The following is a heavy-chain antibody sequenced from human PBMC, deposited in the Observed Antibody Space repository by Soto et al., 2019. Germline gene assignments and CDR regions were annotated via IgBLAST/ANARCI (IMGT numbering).Heavy chain of an antibody. CDR1: GFTVSSNY. V-gene: IGHV3-66*01. Sequence: GGSLRLSCAASGFTVSSNYMSWVRQAPGKGLEWVSVIYSGGSTYYADSVKGRFTISRDNSKNTLYLQMNSLRAEDTAVYYCASSYYCSSTSCDLHNYYYYYMDVWGKGTTVTVSS. CDR2: IYSGGST. D-gene: IGHD2-2*01. J-gene: IGHJ6*03. CDR3: ASSYYCSSTSCDLHNYYYYYMDV.